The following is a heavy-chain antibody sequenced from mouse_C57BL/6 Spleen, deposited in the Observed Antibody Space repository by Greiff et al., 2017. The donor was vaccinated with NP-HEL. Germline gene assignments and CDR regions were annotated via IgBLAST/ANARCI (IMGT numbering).Heavy chain of an antibody. V-gene: IGHV1-18*01. CDR3: ARSGGGLRREGLDY. J-gene: IGHJ2*01. D-gene: IGHD2-4*01. CDR2: INPNNGGT. Sequence: VQLQQSGPELVKPGASVKIPCKASGYTFTDYNMDWVKQSHGKSLEWIGDINPNNGGTIYNQKFKGKAKLTVDKSSSTAYMELRSLTSEDTAVYYCARSGGGLRREGLDYWGQGTTLTVSS. CDR1: GYTFTDYN.